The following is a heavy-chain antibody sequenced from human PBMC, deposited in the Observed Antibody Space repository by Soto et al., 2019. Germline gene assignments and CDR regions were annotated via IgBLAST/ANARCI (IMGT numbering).Heavy chain of an antibody. J-gene: IGHJ4*02. Sequence: GGSLRLSCAGSGFPFSGFWMHWVRQAPGKGLVWVSRIEGDGDKTTYADFVKGRFTISRDNAKNTLYLQMNSLRAEDTAVYYCTRDYRNKGFDFWGQGTLVTVSS. CDR1: GFPFSGFW. CDR2: IEGDGDKT. V-gene: IGHV3-74*03. CDR3: TRDYRNKGFDF.